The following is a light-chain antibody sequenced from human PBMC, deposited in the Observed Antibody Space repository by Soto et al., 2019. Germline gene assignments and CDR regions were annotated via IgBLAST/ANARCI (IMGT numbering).Light chain of an antibody. Sequence: GDRVTITCRASQSVSAWLAWYQQKPGKVPQLLIYGASRLESGVPSRFSGRGSGTEFTLTIGGLQPDDFATYYCQHYNAFPWPFGQGTKVDIK. CDR1: QSVSAW. J-gene: IGKJ1*01. CDR2: GAS. V-gene: IGKV1-5*01. CDR3: QHYNAFPWP.